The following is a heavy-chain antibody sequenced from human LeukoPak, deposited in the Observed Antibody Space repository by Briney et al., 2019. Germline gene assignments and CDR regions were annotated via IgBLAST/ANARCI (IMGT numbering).Heavy chain of an antibody. J-gene: IGHJ4*02. D-gene: IGHD3-10*01. CDR3: ARHYGP. Sequence: SETLSPTSPVFVGSTTVSSYYWGWIRKPPGKGLEWIGSIYYSGSTYYNPSLKSRVTISVDTSKNQFSLKLNSVTATDTAVYYCARHYGPWGQGTLVTVSS. V-gene: IGHV4-39*01. CDR2: IYYSGST. CDR1: VGSTTVSSYY.